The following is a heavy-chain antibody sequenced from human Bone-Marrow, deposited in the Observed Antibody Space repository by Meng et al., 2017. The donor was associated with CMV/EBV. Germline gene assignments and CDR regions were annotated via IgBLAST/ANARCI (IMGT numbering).Heavy chain of an antibody. Sequence: SLKISCAASGFTFDDYAMHWVRQAPGKGLEWVSGISWNSGSIGYADSVKGRFTISRDNAKNSLYLQMNSLRAEDTALYYCAKGKGFDIWGQGTMVT. CDR1: GFTFDDYA. J-gene: IGHJ3*02. V-gene: IGHV3-9*01. CDR3: AKGKGFDI. CDR2: ISWNSGSI.